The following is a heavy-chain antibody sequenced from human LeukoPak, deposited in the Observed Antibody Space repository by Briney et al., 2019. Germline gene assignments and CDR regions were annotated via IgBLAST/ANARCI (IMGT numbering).Heavy chain of an antibody. J-gene: IGHJ4*02. Sequence: SETLSLTCTVSGGSISSYYWSWIRQPPGKGLEWIGYIYYSGSTNYNPSLKCRVTISVDTSKNQFSLKLSSMTAADTAVYYCARGSGWYYYWGQGTLVTVSS. CDR3: ARGSGWYYY. D-gene: IGHD6-19*01. CDR1: GGSISSYY. V-gene: IGHV4-59*01. CDR2: IYYSGST.